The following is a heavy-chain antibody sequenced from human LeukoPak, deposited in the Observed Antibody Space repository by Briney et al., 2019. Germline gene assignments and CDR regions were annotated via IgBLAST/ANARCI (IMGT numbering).Heavy chain of an antibody. V-gene: IGHV4-59*01. CDR1: GGSILYNC. D-gene: IGHD4-23*01. J-gene: IGHJ4*02. CDR3: ARAQRWSSTSDY. CDR2: VSYSATA. Sequence: SETLSLTCSVSGGSILYNCWSWIRQPPGKGLEWIASVSYSATANYNPSLQSRVTLSVDSSKSQFSLKLSSVTAADTAVYYCARAQRWSSTSDYWGQGTLVTVSS.